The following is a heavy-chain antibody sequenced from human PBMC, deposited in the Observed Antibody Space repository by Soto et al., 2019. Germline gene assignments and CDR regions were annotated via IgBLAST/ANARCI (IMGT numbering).Heavy chain of an antibody. CDR3: ANTFGVVIIPVEGNSYDGMDV. D-gene: IGHD3-3*01. CDR1: GGTFSSYA. V-gene: IGHV1-69*13. CDR2: IIPIFGTA. Sequence: GSSVKVSCKASGGTFSSYAISWVRQAPGQGLEWMGGIIPIFGTANYAQKFQGRVTITADESTSTAYMELSSLRSGDTALYYCANTFGVVIIPVEGNSYDGMDVWGQGTKVTV. J-gene: IGHJ6*02.